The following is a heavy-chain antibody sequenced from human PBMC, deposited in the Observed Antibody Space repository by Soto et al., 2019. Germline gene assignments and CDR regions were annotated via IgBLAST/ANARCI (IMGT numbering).Heavy chain of an antibody. J-gene: IGHJ1*01. Sequence: SETLSLTCTVSGCSISSSSYYWGWIRQPPGKGPEWIGSIYYSGSTYYNPSLKSRVTMSVDTSKNQFSLKLSSVTAVDTAVYYCARSPLVIAILDWGQGTLVTVSS. V-gene: IGHV4-39*07. CDR3: ARSPLVIAILD. CDR1: GCSISSSSYY. D-gene: IGHD2-21*01. CDR2: IYYSGST.